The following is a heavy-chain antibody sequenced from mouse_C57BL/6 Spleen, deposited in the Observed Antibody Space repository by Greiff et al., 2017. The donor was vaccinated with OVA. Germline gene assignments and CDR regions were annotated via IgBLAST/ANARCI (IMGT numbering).Heavy chain of an antibody. CDR3: ARSSYSKDWYFDV. J-gene: IGHJ1*03. Sequence: QVQLKQSGAELVKPGASVKISCKASGYAFSSYWMNWVKQRPGKGLEWIGQIYPGDGDTNYNGKFKGKATLTADKSSSTAYMQLSSLTSEDSAVYFCARSSYSKDWYFDVWGTGTTVTVSS. CDR1: GYAFSSYW. D-gene: IGHD2-5*01. V-gene: IGHV1-80*01. CDR2: IYPGDGDT.